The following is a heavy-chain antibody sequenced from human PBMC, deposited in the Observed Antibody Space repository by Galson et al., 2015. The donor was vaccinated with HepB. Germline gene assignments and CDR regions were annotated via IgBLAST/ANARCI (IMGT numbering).Heavy chain of an antibody. D-gene: IGHD1-26*01. V-gene: IGHV3-21*01. Sequence: SLRLSCAASGFTFSSYSMNWVRQAPGKGLEWVSSISSSSSYIYYADSVKGRFTISRDNTKNSLYLQMNSLRAEDTAVCYCAKEIHSCSHRRVGASWGASDIWRNRSRVTVSS. CDR3: AKEIHSCSHRRVGASWGASDI. CDR1: GFTFSSYS. J-gene: IGHJ3*02. CDR2: ISSSSSYI.